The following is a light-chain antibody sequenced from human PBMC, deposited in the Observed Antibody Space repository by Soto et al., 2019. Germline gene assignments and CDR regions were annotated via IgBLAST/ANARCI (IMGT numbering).Light chain of an antibody. Sequence: EIVLTQSPATLSLSPGERATLSCRASPSVTNYLAWYQQKPGQAPRLVIYGAFNRATGIPARFSGSGSGTDFTLTISSLEPEDFAVYYCQQRSNFITFGQGTRLEIK. V-gene: IGKV3-11*01. CDR3: QQRSNFIT. J-gene: IGKJ5*01. CDR2: GAF. CDR1: PSVTNY.